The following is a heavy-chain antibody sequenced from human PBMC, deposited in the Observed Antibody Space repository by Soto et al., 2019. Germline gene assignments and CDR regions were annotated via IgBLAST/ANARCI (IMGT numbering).Heavy chain of an antibody. D-gene: IGHD6-19*01. V-gene: IGHV3-30-3*01. J-gene: IGHJ6*02. CDR3: ARDTSGRYSSGWSLYYGMDV. Sequence: QPGGSLRLSCAASRFTFSSYAMHWVRQAPGKGLEGVAVISYDGSNKYYADSVKGRFTISRDNSKNTLYLQMNSLRAEDTAVYYCARDTSGRYSSGWSLYYGMDVWGQGTTVTVSS. CDR1: RFTFSSYA. CDR2: ISYDGSNK.